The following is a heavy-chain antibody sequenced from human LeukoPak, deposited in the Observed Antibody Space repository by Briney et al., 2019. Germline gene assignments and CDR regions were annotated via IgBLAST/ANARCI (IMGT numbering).Heavy chain of an antibody. CDR1: GFTFNSYA. CDR2: ISYDGSNK. Sequence: GGSLRLSCAASGFTFNSYAIHWVRQAPGKGLEWVAVISYDGSNKYYADSVKGRFTISRDNSKNTLYLQMNSLRAEDTAVYYCARDGEGFDYWGQGTLVTVSS. CDR3: ARDGEGFDY. V-gene: IGHV3-30*03. J-gene: IGHJ4*02.